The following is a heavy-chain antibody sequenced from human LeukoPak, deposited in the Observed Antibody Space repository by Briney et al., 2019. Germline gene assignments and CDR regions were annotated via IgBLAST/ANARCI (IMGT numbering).Heavy chain of an antibody. J-gene: IGHJ5*02. CDR2: ISAYNGNT. CDR3: ARDRVTGTTRLFDP. V-gene: IGHV1-18*01. D-gene: IGHD1-7*01. Sequence: GASVKVSCKASGYTFISYGISWVRQAPGQGLEWMGWISAYNGNTNYAQKVQGRVTITTDTSTSTAYMELRSLRSDDTAVYYCARDRVTGTTRLFDPWGQGTLVTVSS. CDR1: GYTFISYG.